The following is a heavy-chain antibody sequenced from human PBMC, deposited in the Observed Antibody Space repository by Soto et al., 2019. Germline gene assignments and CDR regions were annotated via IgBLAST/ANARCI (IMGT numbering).Heavy chain of an antibody. J-gene: IGHJ5*02. CDR1: GFTFSSYA. V-gene: IGHV3-23*01. CDR3: AKDRQRLVTRPLFAP. D-gene: IGHD6-25*01. Sequence: GSLRLSCAASGFTFSSYAMSWVRQAPGKGLEWVSAISGSGGSTYYADSVKGRFTISRDNSKNTLYLQMNSLRAEDTAVYYCAKDRQRLVTRPLFAPCDQGTLITLAS. CDR2: ISGSGGST.